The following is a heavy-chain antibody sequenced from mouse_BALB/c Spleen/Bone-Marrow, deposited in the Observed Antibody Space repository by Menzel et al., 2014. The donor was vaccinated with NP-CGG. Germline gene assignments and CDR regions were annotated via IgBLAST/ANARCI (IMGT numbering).Heavy chain of an antibody. CDR3: ARRVWSRGGDY. CDR2: ISNGGGST. Sequence: EVKLVDSGGGLVQPGGSLKLSCAASGFTFSSYTMSWVRQTPEKRLEWVAYISNGGGSTYYPDTVKGRFTISRDNAKNTLYLQMSSLKSEDTAMYYCARRVWSRGGDYWGQGTSVTVSS. CDR1: GFTFSSYT. J-gene: IGHJ4*01. D-gene: IGHD2-10*02. V-gene: IGHV5-12-2*01.